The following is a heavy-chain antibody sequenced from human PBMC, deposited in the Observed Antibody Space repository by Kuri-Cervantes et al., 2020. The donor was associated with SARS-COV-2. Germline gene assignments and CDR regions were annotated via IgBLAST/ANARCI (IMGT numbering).Heavy chain of an antibody. CDR3: AREGGYCSSTSCYTGWFDP. J-gene: IGHJ5*02. CDR1: GYTFSTYD. D-gene: IGHD2-2*02. V-gene: IGHV1-8*02. Sequence: ASVKVSCKASGYTFSTYDINWVRQASGQGLEWMGWMNPDTGNSGYAQNFRGRVTMTRDTSITTAYMELSNLRSEDSAIYYCAREGGYCSSTSCYTGWFDPWGQGTLVTVSS. CDR2: MNPDTGNS.